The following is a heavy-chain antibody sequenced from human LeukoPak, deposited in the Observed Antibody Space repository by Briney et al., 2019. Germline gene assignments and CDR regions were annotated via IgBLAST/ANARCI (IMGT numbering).Heavy chain of an antibody. CDR1: GGSISSSSYY. J-gene: IGHJ4*02. Sequence: SETLSLTCSVSGGSISSSSYYWGWIRQPPGKGLEWIGSLYYSGSTYYNPSLKSRVTISVDTSKNQFSLKLSSVTAADTAVYYCAREFHYWGQGTLVTVSS. CDR2: LYYSGST. CDR3: AREFHY. D-gene: IGHD2-21*01. V-gene: IGHV4-39*07.